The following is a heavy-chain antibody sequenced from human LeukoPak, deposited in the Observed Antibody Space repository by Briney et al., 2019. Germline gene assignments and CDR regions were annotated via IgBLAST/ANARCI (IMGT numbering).Heavy chain of an antibody. Sequence: GGSLRLSCAASGFTVSNNYMNWVRQAPGKGLEWVSLIYSGGSTHYADSVKGRFTISRDSSRNTLYLQMNSLRVEDTAVYYCARDPSAVAVNTYGWGQGTLVTVSS. V-gene: IGHV3-66*01. CDR2: IYSGGST. CDR3: ARDPSAVAVNTYG. D-gene: IGHD6-19*01. CDR1: GFTVSNNY. J-gene: IGHJ4*02.